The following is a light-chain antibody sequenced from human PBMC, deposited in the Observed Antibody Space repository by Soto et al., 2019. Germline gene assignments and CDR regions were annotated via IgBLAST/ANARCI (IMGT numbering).Light chain of an antibody. CDR1: QSIGTK. CDR3: QQHGTT. Sequence: IVMTQFPATLSKSPGESATFSCRASQSIGTKLAWYQQRPGQAPRLLIYGASSRATGIPDRFSGSGSGTDFTLTISRLEPEDSAVYYCQQHGTTFGQGTKVDIK. V-gene: IGKV3-20*01. J-gene: IGKJ1*01. CDR2: GAS.